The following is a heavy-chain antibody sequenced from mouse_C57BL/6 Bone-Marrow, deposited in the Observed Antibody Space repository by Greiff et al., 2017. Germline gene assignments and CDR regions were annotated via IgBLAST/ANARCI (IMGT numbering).Heavy chain of an antibody. CDR1: GYTFTSYW. J-gene: IGHJ4*01. D-gene: IGHD1-1*01. V-gene: IGHV1-74*01. CDR3: AMGSYGTITTVVARGAMDY. Sequence: QVQLQQPGAELVKPGASVKVSCKASGYTFTSYWMHWVQQRPGQGLEWIGRIHPSDSDTNYNQKFKGKATLTVDKSSSTAYMQLSSLTSEDSAVYYCAMGSYGTITTVVARGAMDYWGQGTSVTVSS. CDR2: IHPSDSDT.